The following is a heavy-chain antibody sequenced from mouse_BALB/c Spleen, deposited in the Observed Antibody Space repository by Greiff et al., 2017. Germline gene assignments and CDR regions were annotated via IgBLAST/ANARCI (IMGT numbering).Heavy chain of an antibody. D-gene: IGHD2-4*01. Sequence: EVQLQESGPGLVKPSQSLSLTCTVTGYSITSDYAWNWIRQFPGNKLEWMGYISYSGSTSYNPSLKSRISITRDTSKNQFFLQLNSVTTEDTATYYCARSEGNDYFFAYWGQGTLVTVSA. CDR3: ARSEGNDYFFAY. CDR2: ISYSGST. CDR1: GYSITSDYA. J-gene: IGHJ3*01. V-gene: IGHV3-2*02.